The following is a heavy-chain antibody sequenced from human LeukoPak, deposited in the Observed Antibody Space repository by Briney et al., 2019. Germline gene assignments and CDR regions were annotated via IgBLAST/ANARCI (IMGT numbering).Heavy chain of an antibody. D-gene: IGHD2-2*01. J-gene: IGHJ4*02. CDR3: ARGRYRSSTSCPEDY. CDR1: GFTFSSYS. Sequence: PGGSLRLSCAASGFTFSSYSMNWVRQAPGKGLEWVSSISSSSSYIYYADSVKGRFTISRDNAKNSLYLQMNSLRAEDTAVYYCARGRYRSSTSCPEDYWGQGTLVTVSS. CDR2: ISSSSSYI. V-gene: IGHV3-21*01.